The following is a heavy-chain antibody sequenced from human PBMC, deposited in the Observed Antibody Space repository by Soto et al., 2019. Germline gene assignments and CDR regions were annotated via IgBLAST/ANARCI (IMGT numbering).Heavy chain of an antibody. CDR1: GGAFRNYC. D-gene: IGHD1-7*01. V-gene: IGHV4-4*07. J-gene: IGHJ4*02. Sequence: SETLALLAPVSGGAFRNYCWNWIRQTAGRGLEWIGRVYPSGHTQYRSSFETRVTVSVDMSTNQFFLELRSVTAADTAVYYCARESGENWSYEAYWGQGIQVTVSA. CDR3: ARESGENWSYEAY. CDR2: VYPSGHT.